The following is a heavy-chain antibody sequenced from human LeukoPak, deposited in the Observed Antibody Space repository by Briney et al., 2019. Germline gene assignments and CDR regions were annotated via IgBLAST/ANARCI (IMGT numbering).Heavy chain of an antibody. CDR3: AKSPPLGATVRGVITRPDY. Sequence: SETLSLTCAVYGGSFSGYYWSWIRQPPGKGLEWIGEINHSGSTNYNPSLKSRVTISVDTSKNQFSLKLSSVTAADTAVYYCAKSPPLGATVRGVITRPDYWGQGTLVTVSS. CDR2: INHSGST. D-gene: IGHD3-10*01. V-gene: IGHV4-34*01. CDR1: GGSFSGYY. J-gene: IGHJ4*02.